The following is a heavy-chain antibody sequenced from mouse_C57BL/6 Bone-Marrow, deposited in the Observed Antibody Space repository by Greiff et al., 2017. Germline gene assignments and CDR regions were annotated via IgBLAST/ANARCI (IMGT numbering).Heavy chain of an antibody. CDR1: GFTFSDYG. V-gene: IGHV5-17*01. Sequence: EVQGVESGGGLVKPGGSLKLSCAASGFTFSDYGMHWVRQAPEKGLEWVAYISSGSSTIYYADTVKGRLTISRDNAKNTLVLQMTSLRSEDTAMYYCATLYYYGSSRYWYFDVWGTGTTVTVSS. J-gene: IGHJ1*03. CDR3: ATLYYYGSSRYWYFDV. D-gene: IGHD1-1*01. CDR2: ISSGSSTI.